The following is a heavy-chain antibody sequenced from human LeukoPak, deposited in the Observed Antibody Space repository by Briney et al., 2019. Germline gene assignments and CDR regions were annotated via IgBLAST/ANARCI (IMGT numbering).Heavy chain of an antibody. CDR3: AKDAGDFWSGYYYAEYFQH. V-gene: IGHV3-23*01. CDR2: ISGSGGST. J-gene: IGHJ1*01. Sequence: GGSLRLSCAASGFTFSSYAMSWVRQAPGKGLEWVSAISGSGGSTYYADSVKGRFTISRDNSKNTLYLQMNSLRAEDTAVYYCAKDAGDFWSGYYYAEYFQHWGQGTLVTVSS. CDR1: GFTFSSYA. D-gene: IGHD3-3*01.